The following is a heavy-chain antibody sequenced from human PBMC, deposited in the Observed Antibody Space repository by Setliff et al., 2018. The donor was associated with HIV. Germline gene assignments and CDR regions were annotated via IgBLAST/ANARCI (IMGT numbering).Heavy chain of an antibody. CDR2: ISHAGNT. J-gene: IGHJ4*02. CDR3: ARDQRSSGYYPPFDY. D-gene: IGHD3-22*01. CDR1: DYSIGSGYY. V-gene: IGHV4-38-2*02. Sequence: ETLSLTCTVSDYSIGSGYYWGWIRQSPGQGLDWIGSISHAGNTYYNPSLKSLVTMSIDTSKNLFSLNLTSVTAADTATYYCARDQRSSGYYPPFDYWGQGMMVTV.